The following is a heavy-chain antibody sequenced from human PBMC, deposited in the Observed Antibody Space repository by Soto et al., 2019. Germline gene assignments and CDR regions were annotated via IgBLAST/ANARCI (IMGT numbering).Heavy chain of an antibody. CDR3: ARIVGYCSSSSCKDFDY. CDR2: VYYSGST. D-gene: IGHD2-2*03. V-gene: IGHV4-61*08. J-gene: IGHJ4*02. CDR1: GGSVSSGGYY. Sequence: LSLTCTVSGGSVSSGGYYWSWIRQPPGKGLEWIGYVYYSGSTKYNPSLKSRVTISVDTPKNQFSLKLSSVTAADTAVYYCARIVGYCSSSSCKDFDYWGQGTQVTVSS.